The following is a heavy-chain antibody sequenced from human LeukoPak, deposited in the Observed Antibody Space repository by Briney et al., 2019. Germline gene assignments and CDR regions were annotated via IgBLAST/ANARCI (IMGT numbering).Heavy chain of an antibody. CDR1: GASISDYF. J-gene: IGHJ4*02. D-gene: IGHD1-7*01. Sequence: PSETLSLTCTVSGASISDYFWNWIRQPAGRGLEWIGRIDTSGTAKYNSSLKSRVTISVDTSKNQLSLRLSSAAAADTAIYYCARGTKKTVYHTLDYWGQRILVTVSS. V-gene: IGHV4-4*07. CDR2: IDTSGTA. CDR3: ARGTKKTVYHTLDY.